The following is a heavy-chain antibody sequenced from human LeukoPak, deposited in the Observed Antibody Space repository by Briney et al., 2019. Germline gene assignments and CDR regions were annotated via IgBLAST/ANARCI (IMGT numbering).Heavy chain of an antibody. CDR3: AKLQEAGSSSFDY. D-gene: IGHD6-6*01. CDR2: IRYDGSNK. Sequence: GGSLRLSCAASGFTFSSYGMHWVRQAPGKGLEWAAFIRYDGSNKYYADSVKGRFTISRDNSKNTLYLQMNSLRAEDTAVYYCAKLQEAGSSSFDYWGQGTLVTVSS. CDR1: GFTFSSYG. J-gene: IGHJ4*02. V-gene: IGHV3-30*02.